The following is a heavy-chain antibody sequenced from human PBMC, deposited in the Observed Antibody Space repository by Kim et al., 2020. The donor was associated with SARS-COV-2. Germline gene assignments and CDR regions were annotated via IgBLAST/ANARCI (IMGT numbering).Heavy chain of an antibody. Sequence: ESLKISCKGSGYSFTSYWIGWVRQMPGKGLEWMGIIYPGDSDTRYSPSFQGQVTISADKSISTAYLQWSSLKASDTAMYYCARAPMSGVWRPDDAFDIWGQGTMVTVSS. V-gene: IGHV5-51*01. D-gene: IGHD2-8*02. CDR2: IYPGDSDT. CDR3: ARAPMSGVWRPDDAFDI. J-gene: IGHJ3*02. CDR1: GYSFTSYW.